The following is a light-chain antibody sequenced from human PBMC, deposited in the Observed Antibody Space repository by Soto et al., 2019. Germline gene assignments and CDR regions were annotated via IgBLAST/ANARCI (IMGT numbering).Light chain of an antibody. J-gene: IGKJ1*01. V-gene: IGKV1-5*03. CDR3: QQYHTDGT. CDR1: QSINNW. CDR2: KAS. Sequence: DIQMTQSPSTLSASVGDRVTITCRASQSINNWLAWYQQKPGKAPKLLIHKASSLASGVPSRFSGSGSGTEFTLNISSLQPDDFAAYYCQQYHTDGTFGQGTKVEVK.